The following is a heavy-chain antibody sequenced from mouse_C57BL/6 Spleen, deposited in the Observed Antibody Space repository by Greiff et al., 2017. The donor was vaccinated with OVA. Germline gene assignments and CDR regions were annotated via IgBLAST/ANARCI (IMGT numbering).Heavy chain of an antibody. CDR1: GFSLTSYG. J-gene: IGHJ4*01. CDR2: IWSGGCT. CDR3: AREDYYGSRGAMDY. V-gene: IGHV2-2*01. Sequence: VQLQQSGPGLVQPSQSLSITCTVSGFSLTSYGVHWVRQSPGKGLEWLGVIWSGGCTDYNAAFIPRLSISKNNSKSQVFFKMNSLQADDTAIYYWAREDYYGSRGAMDYWGQGTSVTVSS. D-gene: IGHD1-1*01.